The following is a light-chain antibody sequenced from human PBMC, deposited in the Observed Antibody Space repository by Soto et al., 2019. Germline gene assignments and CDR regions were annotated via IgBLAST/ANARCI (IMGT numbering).Light chain of an antibody. CDR1: QSISSW. J-gene: IGKJ3*01. CDR3: QHYDGMFT. V-gene: IGKV1-5*01. CDR2: DAS. Sequence: QMTQSPSTLSASVGERVTITCRASQSISSWLAWYQQKPGKAPNLLIYDASTLQGGVPSRFSGSGSGTEFTLTVSSLQPDDLATYYCQHYDGMFTFGPGTKVDIK.